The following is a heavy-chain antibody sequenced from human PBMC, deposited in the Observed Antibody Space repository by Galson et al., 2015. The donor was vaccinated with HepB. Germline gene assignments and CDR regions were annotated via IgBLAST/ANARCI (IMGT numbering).Heavy chain of an antibody. CDR1: GFTFSSYS. V-gene: IGHV3-21*01. D-gene: IGHD6-6*01. J-gene: IGHJ4*02. CDR2: ICSSSSYI. Sequence: SLRLSCAASGFTFSSYSMNWVRQAPGKELEWVSAICSSSSYIYYADSVKGRFTISRDNAKNSLYLQMNSLRAEDTAVYYCARGDAGARYTSSSGGRDWGQRTLVTVSS. CDR3: ARGDAGARYTSSSGGRD.